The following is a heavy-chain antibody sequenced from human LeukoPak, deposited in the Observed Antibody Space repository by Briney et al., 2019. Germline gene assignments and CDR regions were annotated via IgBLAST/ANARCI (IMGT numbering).Heavy chain of an antibody. CDR1: GFPFSGYW. Sequence: GGSLRLTCAASGFPFSGYWMHWVRQAPGKGLVGVSRINSDGSGADYADSVKGRFTISRDNAKNTLYLQMNSLRAEDTAVYSCGSFGVKWEIDYWGQGTLVTVSS. CDR2: INSDGSGA. V-gene: IGHV3-74*01. J-gene: IGHJ4*02. CDR3: GSFGVKWEIDY. D-gene: IGHD1-26*01.